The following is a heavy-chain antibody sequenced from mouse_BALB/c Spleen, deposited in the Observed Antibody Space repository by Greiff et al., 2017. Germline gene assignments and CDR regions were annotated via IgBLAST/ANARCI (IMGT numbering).Heavy chain of an antibody. V-gene: IGHV1-9*01. D-gene: IGHD1-1*01. CDR1: GYTFSSYW. CDR2: ILPGSGST. Sequence: VQRVESGAELMKPGASVKISCKATGYTFSSYWIEWVKQRPGHGLEWIGEILPGSGSTNYNEKFKGKATFTADTSSNTAYMQLSSLTSEDSAVYYCARRTVVAENYFDYWGQGTTLTVSS. CDR3: ARRTVVAENYFDY. J-gene: IGHJ2*01.